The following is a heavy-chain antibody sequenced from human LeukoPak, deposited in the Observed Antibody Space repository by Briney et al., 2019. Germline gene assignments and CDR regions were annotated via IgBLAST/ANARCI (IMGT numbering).Heavy chain of an antibody. CDR1: GGSISSYY. V-gene: IGHV4-59*01. D-gene: IGHD3-10*01. Sequence: SETLSLTCTVSGGSISSYYRSWFRQPPGKGLEWIGYMHYSGSTNYNPSLKSRVTISVDTSKNQISLKLSPVTAADTAVYYCARWILYSSGSYSDYWGQGTLVTVSS. J-gene: IGHJ4*02. CDR3: ARWILYSSGSYSDY. CDR2: MHYSGST.